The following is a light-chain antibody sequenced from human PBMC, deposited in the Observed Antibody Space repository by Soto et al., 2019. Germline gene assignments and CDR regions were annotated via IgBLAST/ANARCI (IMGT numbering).Light chain of an antibody. CDR1: QGIVSY. J-gene: IGKJ4*01. Sequence: DVQLTQSPSFLSASVGDRVSITCRASQGIVSYLAWYQQKPGKAPNLLIYAASTLQSGVPSRFSGSGSGTDFTLTISSLQPEDFATYYCHQLNNYPLTFGGGTKVDIK. V-gene: IGKV1-9*01. CDR3: HQLNNYPLT. CDR2: AAS.